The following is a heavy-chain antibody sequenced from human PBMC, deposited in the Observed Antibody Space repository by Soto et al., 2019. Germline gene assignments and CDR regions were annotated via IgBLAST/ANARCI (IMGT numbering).Heavy chain of an antibody. CDR1: GYTFTGYY. CDR3: ARVRKGPVPEGFDY. CDR2: INPNRGGT. D-gene: IGHD2-2*01. Sequence: QVQLVQSGAEVKKPGASVKVSCKASGYTFTGYYMHWVRQAPGQGLEWMGWINPNRGGTNYAQKFQGRVTMTRDTSISTAYMELSRLRSDDTAVYYCARVRKGPVPEGFDYWGQGTLVTVSS. V-gene: IGHV1-2*02. J-gene: IGHJ4*02.